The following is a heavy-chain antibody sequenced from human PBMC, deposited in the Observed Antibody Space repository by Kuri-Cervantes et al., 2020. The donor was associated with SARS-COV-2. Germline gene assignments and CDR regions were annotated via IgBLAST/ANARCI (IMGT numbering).Heavy chain of an antibody. CDR3: ATAPAVVAANWFDP. V-gene: IGHV1-24*01. CDR2: FDPEGGET. D-gene: IGHD2-15*01. J-gene: IGHJ5*02. CDR1: GYTLTELS. Sequence: ASVKVSCKVSGYTLTELSMHWVRQAPGKGLEWMGGFDPEGGETIYAQKFQGRVTMTEDTSTDTAYMELSSLRSEDTDVYHCATAPAVVAANWFDPWGQGTLVTVSS.